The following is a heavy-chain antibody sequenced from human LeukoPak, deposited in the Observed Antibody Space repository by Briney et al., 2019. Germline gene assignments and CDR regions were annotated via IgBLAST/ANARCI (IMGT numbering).Heavy chain of an antibody. CDR2: IYSGGST. CDR1: GFTVSSNY. Sequence: GGSLRLSCAASGFTVSSNYMSWVRQAPGKGLEWVSVIYSGGSTYYADSVKGRFIISRDDSENTLYLQMNSLRVDDTAVYYCARGALYDSSRYRLEDYWGQGTLVTVSS. D-gene: IGHD3-22*01. V-gene: IGHV3-53*01. J-gene: IGHJ4*02. CDR3: ARGALYDSSRYRLEDY.